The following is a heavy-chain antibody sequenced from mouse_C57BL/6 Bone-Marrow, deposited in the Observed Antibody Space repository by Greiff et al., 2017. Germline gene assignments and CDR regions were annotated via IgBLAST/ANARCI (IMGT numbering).Heavy chain of an antibody. D-gene: IGHD1-1*01. CDR1: GYTFTSYW. Sequence: QVQLQQPGAELVKPGASVKLSCKASGYTFTSYWMHWVKQRPGQGLEWIGMIHPNSGSTNYNEKFKSKATLTVDKSSSTAYMQLSSLTSEDSAGYYSAEVLRYYFDVWGTGTTVTVSS. CDR2: IHPNSGST. V-gene: IGHV1-64*01. CDR3: AEVLRYYFDV. J-gene: IGHJ1*03.